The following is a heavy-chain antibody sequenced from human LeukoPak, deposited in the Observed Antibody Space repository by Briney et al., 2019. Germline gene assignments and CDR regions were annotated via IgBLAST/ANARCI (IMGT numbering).Heavy chain of an antibody. J-gene: IGHJ3*02. CDR1: GGSISSYY. D-gene: IGHD6-6*01. CDR3: ARDLEYSSSSGAFDI. Sequence: SETLSLTCTVSGGSISSYYWSWIRQPPGKGLEWIGYIYYSGSTNYNPSLKSRVTISVDTSKNQFSLKLSSVTAADTAVYYCARDLEYSSSSGAFDIWGQGTMVTVSS. CDR2: IYYSGST. V-gene: IGHV4-59*01.